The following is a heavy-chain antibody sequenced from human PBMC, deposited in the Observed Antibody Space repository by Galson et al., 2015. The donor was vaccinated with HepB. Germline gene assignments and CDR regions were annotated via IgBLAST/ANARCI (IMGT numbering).Heavy chain of an antibody. J-gene: IGHJ6*03. Sequence: SVKVSCKASGGTFSSYAISWVRQAPGQGLEWMGGIIPIFGTANYAQKFQGRVTITADESTSTAYMELSSLRSEDTAVYYCARCGGDCLYYYYYYMDVWGKGTTVTVSS. D-gene: IGHD2-21*01. V-gene: IGHV1-69*13. CDR3: ARCGGDCLYYYYYYMDV. CDR1: GGTFSSYA. CDR2: IIPIFGTA.